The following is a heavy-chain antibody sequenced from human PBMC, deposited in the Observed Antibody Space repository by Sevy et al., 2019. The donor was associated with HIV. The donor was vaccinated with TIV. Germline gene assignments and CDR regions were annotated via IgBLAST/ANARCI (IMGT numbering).Heavy chain of an antibody. CDR3: ARGPHSVPHWGSFDS. Sequence: GGSLRLSCEASGFTFTRYAFHWVRQAPGKGLEWVAVVSKEGTNKYYADSVKGRFTISRDNSRNTLYLQMQSLRADDTAVYFCARGPHSVPHWGSFDSWGQGTLVTVSS. CDR1: GFTFTRYA. J-gene: IGHJ4*02. V-gene: IGHV3-30-3*01. D-gene: IGHD3-16*01. CDR2: VSKEGTNK.